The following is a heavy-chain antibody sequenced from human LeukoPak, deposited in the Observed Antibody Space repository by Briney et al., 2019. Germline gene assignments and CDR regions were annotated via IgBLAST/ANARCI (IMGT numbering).Heavy chain of an antibody. CDR2: IYPGDSDA. J-gene: IGHJ4*02. D-gene: IGHD3-16*02. CDR3: ARLGVSTLGGVIVSSYFFDY. V-gene: IGHV5-51*01. Sequence: GESLKISCKASGYSFTKYWIVWVRQMPGKGLEWMVFIYPGDSDARYSPSFQGQVTISADKSVSTARLQWSSLKASDTAIYYCARLGVSTLGGVIVSSYFFDYWGQGTLVTVSS. CDR1: GYSFTKYW.